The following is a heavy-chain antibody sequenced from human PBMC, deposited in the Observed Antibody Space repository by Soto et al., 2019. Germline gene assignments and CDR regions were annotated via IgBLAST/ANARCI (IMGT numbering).Heavy chain of an antibody. CDR2: INHSGST. V-gene: IGHV4-34*01. D-gene: IGHD6-6*01. Sequence: SETLSLTCAVYGGSFSRYYWSWIGQPPGKGLEWIGEINHSGSTNYNPSLKSRVTISVDTSKNQFSLKLSSVTAADTAVYYCARVVAYYVGSSSPIYYWGQGILVTVSS. CDR3: ARVVAYYVGSSSPIYY. CDR1: GGSFSRYY. J-gene: IGHJ4*02.